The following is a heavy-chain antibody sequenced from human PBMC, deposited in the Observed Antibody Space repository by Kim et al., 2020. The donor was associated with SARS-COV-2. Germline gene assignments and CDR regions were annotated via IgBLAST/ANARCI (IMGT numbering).Heavy chain of an antibody. D-gene: IGHD6-13*01. CDR2: IYSSGST. J-gene: IGHJ6*02. Sequence: SETLSLTCTVSGGSISSSSYYWGWIRQPPGKGLEWIGSIYSSGSTYSNPSLKSRVIISVDTSKNQFSLTLTSMTAADTAVYYCARHRGSRCNPDYHYGMDVWGQGTTVTVSS. V-gene: IGHV4-39*01. CDR1: GGSISSSSYY. CDR3: ARHRGSRCNPDYHYGMDV.